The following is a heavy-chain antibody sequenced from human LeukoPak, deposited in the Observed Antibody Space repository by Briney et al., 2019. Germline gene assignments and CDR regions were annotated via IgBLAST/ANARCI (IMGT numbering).Heavy chain of an antibody. V-gene: IGHV1-2*02. Sequence: GASVKVSCKASGYTFTGYYMHWVRQAPGQGLEWMGWINPNSGGTNYAQKFQGRVTMTRDTSISTAYMELSRLRSDDTAVYCCARVVTGTTVLFDYWGQGTLVTVSS. CDR2: INPNSGGT. CDR1: GYTFTGYY. D-gene: IGHD1-7*01. J-gene: IGHJ4*02. CDR3: ARVVTGTTVLFDY.